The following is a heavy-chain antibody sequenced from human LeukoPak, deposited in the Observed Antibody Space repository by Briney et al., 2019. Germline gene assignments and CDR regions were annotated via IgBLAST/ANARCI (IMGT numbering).Heavy chain of an antibody. CDR3: ARQTGYSTWNGMDV. D-gene: IGHD6-13*01. CDR2: ISYDGSNK. J-gene: IGHJ6*02. V-gene: IGHV3-30-3*01. Sequence: PGGSLRLSCAASGFTFSSYAMHWVRQAPGKGLERVAVISYDGSNKYYADSVKGRFTISRDNSKNTLYLQMNSLRAEDTAVYYCARQTGYSTWNGMDVWGQGTTVTVSS. CDR1: GFTFSSYA.